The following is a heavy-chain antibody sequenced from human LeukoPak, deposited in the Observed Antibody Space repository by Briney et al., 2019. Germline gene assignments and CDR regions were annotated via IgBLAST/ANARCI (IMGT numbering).Heavy chain of an antibody. CDR2: ISAYNGNT. Sequence: ASVKVSCKASGYTFTSYGISWVLQAPGRGLEWMGWISAYNGNTNYAQKLQGRVTMTTDTSTSTAYMELRSLRSDDTAVYYCARVPFYYYYMDVWGKGTTVTVSS. V-gene: IGHV1-18*01. CDR1: GYTFTSYG. CDR3: ARVPFYYYYMDV. J-gene: IGHJ6*03.